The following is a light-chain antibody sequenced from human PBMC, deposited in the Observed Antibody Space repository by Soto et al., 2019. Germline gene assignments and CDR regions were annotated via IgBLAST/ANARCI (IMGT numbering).Light chain of an antibody. J-gene: IGLJ1*01. Sequence: SVLTQPASVSGSPGQSIAISCTGSSSGVGAYNYVSWYQQHPGKAPKLLVSEVSNRPSGVSDRFSGSKSGNTASLTISGLQAEDEADYYYSSLTTSFTWVFGTGTKLTVL. CDR1: SSGVGAYNY. CDR3: SSLTTSFTWV. CDR2: EVS. V-gene: IGLV2-14*01.